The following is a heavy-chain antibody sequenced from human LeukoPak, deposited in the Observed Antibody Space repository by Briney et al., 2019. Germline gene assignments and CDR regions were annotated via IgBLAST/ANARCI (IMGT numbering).Heavy chain of an antibody. CDR1: GFTFSNYG. CDR2: IWHDGSNK. Sequence: GGSLRLSCAASGFTFSNYGMHWVREAPGKGLEGVAVIWHDGSNKYYADSVKGRFTISRDNSKNTLYLLMNSLRAEDTAVYYCANNFDYWGQGTLVTVSS. CDR3: ANNFDY. J-gene: IGHJ4*02. V-gene: IGHV3-33*06.